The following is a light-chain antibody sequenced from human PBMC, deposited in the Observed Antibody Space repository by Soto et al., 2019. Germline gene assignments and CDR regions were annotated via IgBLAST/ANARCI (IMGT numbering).Light chain of an antibody. J-gene: IGLJ2*01. Sequence: QAVVTQEPSFSVSPGGTVTLTCGLSSGSVSINYYPSWYQQTPGQAPRTLIYSTNTRSSGVPDRFSGSILGNKAALIITGAQADDESHYYCVLYMGSGISVFGGGTKLTVL. CDR3: VLYMGSGISV. CDR1: SGSVSINYY. V-gene: IGLV8-61*01. CDR2: STN.